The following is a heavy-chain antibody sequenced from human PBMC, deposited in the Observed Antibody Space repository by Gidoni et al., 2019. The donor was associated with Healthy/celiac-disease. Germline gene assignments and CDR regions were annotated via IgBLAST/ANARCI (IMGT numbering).Heavy chain of an antibody. V-gene: IGHV4-39*01. CDR3: ARLGTTSWYFDY. CDR2: IYYSGST. D-gene: IGHD2-2*01. J-gene: IGHJ4*02. CDR1: GGSISSSSYY. Sequence: QLQLQESGPGLVKPSETLSLTCTVSGGSISSSSYYWGWIRQPPGKGLEWIGSIYYSGSTYYNTSLKSRVTISVDTSKNQFSLKLSSVTAADTAVYYCARLGTTSWYFDYWGQGTMVTVS.